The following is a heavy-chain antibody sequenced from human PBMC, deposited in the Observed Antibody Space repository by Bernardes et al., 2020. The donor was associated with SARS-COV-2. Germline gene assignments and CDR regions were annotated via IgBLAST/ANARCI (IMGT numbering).Heavy chain of an antibody. J-gene: IGHJ4*02. CDR2: SSGGDGGT. CDR1: GFAFSSNG. D-gene: IGHD2-21*01. Sequence: LRLSCAASGFAFSSNGMSWVRQAPGKGLEWVSSSGGDGGTHYADSVRGRFTISRDTSRNTLFLQMNSLRGEDTAVYYCAKDLFWWSAADFWGQGTVVTVSS. V-gene: IGHV3-23*01. CDR3: AKDLFWWSAADF.